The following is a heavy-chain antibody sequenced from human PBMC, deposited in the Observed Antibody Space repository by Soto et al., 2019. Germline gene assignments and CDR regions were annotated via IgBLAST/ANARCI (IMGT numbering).Heavy chain of an antibody. CDR3: AGGRIVVVGSRAYYGMDV. CDR1: GGTPSNSA. D-gene: IGHD3-22*01. V-gene: IGHV1-69*01. Sequence: QVHLLLQSGAEVKKPGSSVKVSCKASGGTPSNSAISWVRQAPGQELEWMGGIIPVVGLVKYAQNFQGRVTITADESTNTAYMELSSLRPEDTAVYYCAGGRIVVVGSRAYYGMDVWGQGTTVTVSS. J-gene: IGHJ6*02. CDR2: IIPVVGLV.